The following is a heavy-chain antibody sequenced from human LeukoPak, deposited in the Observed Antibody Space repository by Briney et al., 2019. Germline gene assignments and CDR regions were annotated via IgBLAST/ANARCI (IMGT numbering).Heavy chain of an antibody. Sequence: QPGGSLRLSCAASGFTFSSYEMNWVRQAPGKGLEWVSYISSSGSTIYYADSVKGRFTISRDNAKNSLYLQMNSLSAEDTAVYYCAREGCSSTSCYANYYYMDVWGKGTTVTVSS. CDR1: GFTFSSYE. V-gene: IGHV3-48*03. CDR3: AREGCSSTSCYANYYYMDV. J-gene: IGHJ6*03. D-gene: IGHD2-2*01. CDR2: ISSSGSTI.